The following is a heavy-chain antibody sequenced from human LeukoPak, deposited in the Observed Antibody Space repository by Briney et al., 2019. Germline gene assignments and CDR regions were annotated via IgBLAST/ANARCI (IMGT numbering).Heavy chain of an antibody. CDR1: GFTFGDYA. J-gene: IGHJ4*02. CDR3: TRESLRFLEWPREVDYFDY. CDR2: IRSKAYGGTT. Sequence: GGSLRLSCTASGFTFGDYAMSWVRQAPGKGLEWVGFIRSKAYGGTTEYAASVKGRFTISRDDSKSIAYLQMNSLKTEDTAVYYCTRESLRFLEWPREVDYFDYWGQGTLVTVSS. D-gene: IGHD3-3*01. V-gene: IGHV3-49*04.